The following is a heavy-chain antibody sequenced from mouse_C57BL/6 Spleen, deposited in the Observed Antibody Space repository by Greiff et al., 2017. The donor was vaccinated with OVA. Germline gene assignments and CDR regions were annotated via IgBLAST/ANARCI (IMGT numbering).Heavy chain of an antibody. D-gene: IGHD1-1*01. CDR1: GYTFTSYW. CDR3: ARRIYYYGSSFDY. V-gene: IGHV1-50*01. J-gene: IGHJ2*01. Sequence: QVQLQQPGAELVKPGASVKLSCKASGYTFTSYWMQWVKQRPGQGLEWIGEIDPSDSYTNYNQTFKGKATLTVDTSSSTAYMQLSSLTSEDSAVYYCARRIYYYGSSFDYWGQGTTLTVSS. CDR2: IDPSDSYT.